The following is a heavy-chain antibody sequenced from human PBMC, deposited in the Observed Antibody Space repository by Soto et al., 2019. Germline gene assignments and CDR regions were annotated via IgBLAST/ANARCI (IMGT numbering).Heavy chain of an antibody. CDR3: ARGLGVVVPAAIHYYFDY. J-gene: IGHJ4*02. D-gene: IGHD2-2*01. CDR2: IYYSGST. CDR1: GGSISSYY. V-gene: IGHV4-59*08. Sequence: SETLSLTCTVSGGSISSYYWSWIRQPPGKGLEWIGYIYYSGSTNYNPSLKSRVTILVDTSKNQFSLKLSSVTAADTAVFYCARGLGVVVPAAIHYYFDYWGQGTLVTVS.